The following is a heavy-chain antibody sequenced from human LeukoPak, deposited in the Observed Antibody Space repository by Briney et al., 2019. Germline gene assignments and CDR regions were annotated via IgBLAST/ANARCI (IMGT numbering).Heavy chain of an antibody. Sequence: SETLSLTCTVSGGSISSYYWSWIRQPPGKGLEWIGYIYYSGSTNYNPSLKSRVTISIDTSKNQFSLKLSSVTAADTAVYYCARVGDSSSWFYYFDYWGQGTLVTVSS. CDR1: GGSISSYY. CDR2: IYYSGST. J-gene: IGHJ4*02. V-gene: IGHV4-59*01. CDR3: ARVGDSSSWFYYFDY. D-gene: IGHD6-13*01.